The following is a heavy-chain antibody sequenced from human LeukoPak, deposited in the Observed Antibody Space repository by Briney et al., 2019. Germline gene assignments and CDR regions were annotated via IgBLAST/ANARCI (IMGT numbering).Heavy chain of an antibody. CDR3: ARGGAVVVTAISAFDI. Sequence: SVKVSCKASGGTFSSYAISWVRQAPGQGLEWMGGIIPIFGTANYAQKFQGRVTITADKSTSTAYMELSSLRSEDTAVYYCARGGAVVVTAISAFDIWGQGTMVTVSS. J-gene: IGHJ3*02. D-gene: IGHD2-21*02. CDR2: IIPIFGTA. V-gene: IGHV1-69*06. CDR1: GGTFSSYA.